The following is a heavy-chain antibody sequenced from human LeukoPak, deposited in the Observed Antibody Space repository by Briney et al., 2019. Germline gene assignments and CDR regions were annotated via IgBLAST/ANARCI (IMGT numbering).Heavy chain of an antibody. V-gene: IGHV1-18*01. CDR2: LSPDNGNT. CDR3: ARALRGGDCYSSGYYLDY. CDR1: GYTFTSYG. D-gene: IGHD2-21*02. Sequence: GASVKVSCKASGYTFTSYGISWVRQAPGRGLERMGCLSPDNGNTNYAQKRQGRVTMTTDTSTSTAYMELRSLRSDDTAVYYCARALRGGDCYSSGYYLDYWGQGTLVTVSS. J-gene: IGHJ4*02.